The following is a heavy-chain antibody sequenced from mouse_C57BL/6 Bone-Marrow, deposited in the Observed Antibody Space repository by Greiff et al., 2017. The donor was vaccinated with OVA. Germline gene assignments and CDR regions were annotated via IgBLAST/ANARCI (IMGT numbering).Heavy chain of an antibody. Sequence: QVQLQQPGAELVKPGASVKLSCKASGYTFTSYWMHWVKQRPGRGLEWIGRIDPNSGGTKYNEKFKSKATLTVDKPSSTADMPLSSLTSEDSAVYYCASWGWLLRAWFAYWGQGTLVTVSA. J-gene: IGHJ3*01. D-gene: IGHD2-3*01. V-gene: IGHV1-72*01. CDR3: ASWGWLLRAWFAY. CDR1: GYTFTSYW. CDR2: IDPNSGGT.